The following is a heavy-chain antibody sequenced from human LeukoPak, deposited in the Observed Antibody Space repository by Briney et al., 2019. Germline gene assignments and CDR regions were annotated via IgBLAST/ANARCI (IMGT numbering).Heavy chain of an antibody. V-gene: IGHV5-51*03. CDR1: GYSFTSYW. D-gene: IGHD3-3*01. CDR3: ARRERITIFGVAQYYFDY. CDR2: IYPGDSDT. J-gene: IGHJ4*02. Sequence: GESLKISFKGSGYSFTSYWIGGVGQMPGKGLEGMGIIYPGDSDTRYSPSFQGQVTIPADKSISTAYLQWSSLKASDTAMYYCARRERITIFGVAQYYFDYWGQGTLVTVSS.